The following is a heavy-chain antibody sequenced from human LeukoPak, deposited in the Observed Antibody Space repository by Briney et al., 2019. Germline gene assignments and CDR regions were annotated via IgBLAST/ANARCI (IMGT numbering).Heavy chain of an antibody. Sequence: SETLSLTCTVSGGSISSSSYYWGWIRQPPGKGLEWIGSIYYSGSTYYNPSLKSRVTISVDTSKNQFSLKLSSVTAADTAVYYCAREMDYSNYGAGHVDYWGQGTLVTVSS. V-gene: IGHV4-39*02. CDR2: IYYSGST. D-gene: IGHD4-11*01. CDR1: GGSISSSSYY. CDR3: AREMDYSNYGAGHVDY. J-gene: IGHJ4*02.